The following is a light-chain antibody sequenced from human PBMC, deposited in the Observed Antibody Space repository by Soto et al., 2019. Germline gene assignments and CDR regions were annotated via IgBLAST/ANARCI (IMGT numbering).Light chain of an antibody. Sequence: EIVLTQSPAPLSLSPGERATLSCRASQSVSSYLAWYQQKPGQAPRLLIYGASNRATGIPARFSGSGSGTDFTLTINSLEPEDFAVYFCQQRSNWPPLYTFGQGTKLEIK. CDR3: QQRSNWPPLYT. V-gene: IGKV3-11*01. J-gene: IGKJ2*01. CDR1: QSVSSY. CDR2: GAS.